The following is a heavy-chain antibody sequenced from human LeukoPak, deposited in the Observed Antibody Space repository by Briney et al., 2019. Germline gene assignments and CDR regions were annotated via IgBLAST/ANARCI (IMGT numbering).Heavy chain of an antibody. D-gene: IGHD3-9*01. CDR1: GYTLTELS. CDR2: FDPEDGET. CDR3: ATTRVLRYFDWLSFQYYYGMDV. Sequence: ASVKVSCKVSGYTLTELSMHWVRQAPGKGLEWMGGFDPEDGETIYAQKFQGRVTMTEDTSIDTAYMELSSLRSEDTAVYYCATTRVLRYFDWLSFQYYYGMDVWGQGTTVTVSS. V-gene: IGHV1-24*01. J-gene: IGHJ6*02.